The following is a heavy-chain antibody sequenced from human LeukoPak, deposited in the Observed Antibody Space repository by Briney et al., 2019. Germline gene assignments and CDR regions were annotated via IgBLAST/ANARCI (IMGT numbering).Heavy chain of an antibody. D-gene: IGHD3-9*01. CDR3: AGGTGFIIKD. J-gene: IGHJ4*02. Sequence: GGSLRLSCVASGFTFSLYWMNWVRRAPGKGLEWVANIKQDGSEKNYVDSVKGRFTISRDNAKNSLYLQMNNLRVEDTAMYYCAGGTGFIIKDWGQGTLVTVSS. CDR2: IKQDGSEK. V-gene: IGHV3-7*03. CDR1: GFTFSLYW.